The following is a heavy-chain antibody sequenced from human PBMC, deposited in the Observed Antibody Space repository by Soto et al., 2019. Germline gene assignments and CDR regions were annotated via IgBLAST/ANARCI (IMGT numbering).Heavy chain of an antibody. V-gene: IGHV1-69*12. CDR3: ARIVTLELTEDS. Sequence: QVQLVQSGAEVKKPGSSVKVSCKASGGTFRSYVTSWVRQAPGQGLEWLGGIIPMYGTTYYAQTFQGGVTIRADESRSIAFLELGMRIAETTAVYYCARIVTLELTEDSWGQGPLVTVSS. CDR2: IIPMYGTT. J-gene: IGHJ4*02. D-gene: IGHD2-21*01. CDR1: GGTFRSYV.